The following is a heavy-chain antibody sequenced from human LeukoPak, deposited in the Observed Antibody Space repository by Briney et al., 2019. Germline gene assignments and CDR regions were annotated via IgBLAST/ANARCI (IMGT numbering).Heavy chain of an antibody. CDR2: IRSKAYGGTT. J-gene: IGHJ4*02. CDR1: GFTFGDYA. V-gene: IGHV3-49*03. Sequence: GGSLRLSCTASGFTFGDYAMSWFRQAPGKGLEWVGFIRSKAYGGTTEYAASVKGRFTISRDDSKSTAYLQMNSLKTEDTAVYYCTRDXAGXXXDIDYWGQGXLVTVS. CDR3: TRDXAGXXXDIDY.